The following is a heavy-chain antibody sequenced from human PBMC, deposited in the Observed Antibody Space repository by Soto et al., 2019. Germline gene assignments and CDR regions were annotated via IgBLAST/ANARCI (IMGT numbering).Heavy chain of an antibody. CDR2: IYYRGST. V-gene: IGHV4-59*11. CDR1: VGSISSHY. CDR3: ARDGREPSGMEV. J-gene: IGHJ6*01. Sequence: XETLSLTCTFSVGSISSHYWSWVRQAPGKGLEWIGHIYYRGSTSYNPSLRSRSTISVDTSNNQFSLKLDSVTTADTAVYYCARDGREPSGMEVWGQGTKVTVSS. D-gene: IGHD1-26*01.